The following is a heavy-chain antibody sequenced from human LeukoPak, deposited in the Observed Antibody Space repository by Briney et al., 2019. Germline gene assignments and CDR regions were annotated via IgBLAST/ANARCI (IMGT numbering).Heavy chain of an antibody. V-gene: IGHV3-9*01. J-gene: IGHJ6*02. Sequence: GGSLRLSCAASGFTFSTFAMNWVRQAPGKGLEWVAGITWNRDNIGYGDSVKGRFTTSRDNVKNVLYLQMNSLRPEDTALYYCAKDLSSAITSALVLGVWGQGTTV. CDR3: AKDLSSAITSALVLGV. CDR2: ITWNRDNI. D-gene: IGHD3-22*01. CDR1: GFTFSTFA.